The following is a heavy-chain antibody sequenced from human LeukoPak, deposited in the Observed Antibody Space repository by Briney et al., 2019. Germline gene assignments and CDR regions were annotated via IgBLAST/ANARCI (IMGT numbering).Heavy chain of an antibody. CDR2: IYYSGST. J-gene: IGHJ5*02. D-gene: IGHD2-21*01. CDR3: AGRPPFVVDVS. Sequence: PSETLSDSRTLSGGSMSRYNWSWIRQPPGKGLEWIGYIYYSGSTNYNPSLKSRVTISVDTSKNQFSLRLSSVTAADTAVYYCAGRPPFVVDVSWGQGTLSPSPQ. V-gene: IGHV4-59*08. CDR1: GGSMSRYN.